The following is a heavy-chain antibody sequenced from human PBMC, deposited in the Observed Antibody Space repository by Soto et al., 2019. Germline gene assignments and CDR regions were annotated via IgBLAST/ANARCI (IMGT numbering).Heavy chain of an antibody. V-gene: IGHV1-69*01. CDR2: IIPIFGTA. CDR1: GGTFSSYA. Sequence: QVQLVQSGAEVKKPGYSVKVSCKASGGTFSSYAISWVRQAPGQGLEWMGGIIPIFGTANYAQKFQGRVTITADEPTSTAYMELRSLRSEDTAVYYCARTITMVRGVFNWFDPWGQVTLVTVPS. J-gene: IGHJ5*02. D-gene: IGHD3-10*01. CDR3: ARTITMVRGVFNWFDP.